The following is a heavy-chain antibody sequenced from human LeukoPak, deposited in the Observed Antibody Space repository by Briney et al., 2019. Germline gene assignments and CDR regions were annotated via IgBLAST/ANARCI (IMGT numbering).Heavy chain of an antibody. D-gene: IGHD3-10*01. V-gene: IGHV3-23*01. CDR2: ISGSGGST. CDR3: AKSGGLSGSGRLAMDV. Sequence: GGSLRLSCAASGFTFSTYAMSWVRLAPGKGLEWVSGISGSGGSTYYADSVKGRFTSFRGNSNNTLYVQMNSLRVEDTAVYYCAKSGGLSGSGRLAMDVWGQGTTVTVSS. CDR1: GFTFSTYA. J-gene: IGHJ6*02.